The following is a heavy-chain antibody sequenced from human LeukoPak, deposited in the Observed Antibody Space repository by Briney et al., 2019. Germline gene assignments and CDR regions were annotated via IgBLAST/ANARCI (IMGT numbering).Heavy chain of an antibody. CDR3: ARAPYGDYLYFDY. D-gene: IGHD4-17*01. Sequence: GALRLSCAASGFTFSSDWMSWVRQAPGKGLEWVANIKQDGSEKYYVDSVKGRFTISRDNAKNSLYLQMNSLRAEDTAVYYCARAPYGDYLYFDYWGQGTLVTVSS. CDR2: IKQDGSEK. V-gene: IGHV3-7*01. CDR1: GFTFSSDW. J-gene: IGHJ4*02.